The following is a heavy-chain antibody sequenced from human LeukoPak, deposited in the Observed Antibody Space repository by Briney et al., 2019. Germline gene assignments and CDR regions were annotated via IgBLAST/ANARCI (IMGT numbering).Heavy chain of an antibody. CDR2: IKQDGSEK. CDR1: GFTFSSYW. D-gene: IGHD4-17*01. CDR3: ARDDYGDLFDY. J-gene: IGHJ4*02. V-gene: IGHV3-7*05. Sequence: PGGSLRLSCAASGFTFSSYWMSWVRQAPGKGLERVANIKQDGSEKYYVDSVKGRFTISRDNAKNSLYLQMNSLRAEDTAVYYCARDDYGDLFDYWGQGTLVTVSS.